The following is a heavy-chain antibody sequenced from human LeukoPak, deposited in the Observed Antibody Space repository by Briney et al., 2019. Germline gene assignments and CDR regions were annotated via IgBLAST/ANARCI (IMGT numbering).Heavy chain of an antibody. CDR3: AADQDIVVVTAIDAFDT. CDR1: GFTFTSSA. CDR2: IVVGSGNT. D-gene: IGHD2-21*02. Sequence: SVKVSCKASGFTFTSSAMQWVRQARGQRLEWIGWIVVGSGNTNYAQKFQERVTITRDMSTSTAYMELSSLRSEDTAVYYCAADQDIVVVTAIDAFDTWGQGTMVTASS. J-gene: IGHJ3*02. V-gene: IGHV1-58*02.